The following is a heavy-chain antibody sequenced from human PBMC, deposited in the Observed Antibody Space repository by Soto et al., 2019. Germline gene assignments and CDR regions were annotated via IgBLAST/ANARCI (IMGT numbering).Heavy chain of an antibody. CDR1: GFTFSSYA. V-gene: IGHV3-23*01. CDR2: ISGSGGST. Sequence: EVQLLESGGGLVQPGGSLRLSCAASGFTFSSYAMSWVRQAPGKGLEWVSAISGSGGSTYYADSVKGRFTISRDNSTNTLYLQMNSLRAEDTAVYYCAKEVPHYDFWSGPADYFDYWGQGTLVTVSS. D-gene: IGHD3-3*01. CDR3: AKEVPHYDFWSGPADYFDY. J-gene: IGHJ4*02.